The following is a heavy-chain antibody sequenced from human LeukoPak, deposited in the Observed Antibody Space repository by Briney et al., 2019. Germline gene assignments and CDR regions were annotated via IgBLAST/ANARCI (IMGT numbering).Heavy chain of an antibody. CDR2: IYHSGST. Sequence: PSETLSLTCAVSGYSISSGYYWGWIRQPPGKGLEWIGSIYHSGSTYYNPSLKSRVTISVDTSKNQFSLKLSSVTAADTAVYYRARSPHFSGPYYFDYWGQETLVTVSS. V-gene: IGHV4-38-2*01. CDR1: GYSISSGYY. J-gene: IGHJ4*02. D-gene: IGHD3-10*01. CDR3: ARSPHFSGPYYFDY.